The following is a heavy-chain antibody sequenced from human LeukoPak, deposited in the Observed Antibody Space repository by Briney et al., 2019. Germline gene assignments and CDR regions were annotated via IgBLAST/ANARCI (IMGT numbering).Heavy chain of an antibody. J-gene: IGHJ4*02. CDR3: ARSRNLAAPSGGYFDY. Sequence: GGSLRLSCAASGSTFSSYEMNWVRQAPGKGLEWVSYISSSGSTIYYADSVKGRFTISRDNAKNSLYLQMSSLRAEDTAVYYCARSRNLAAPSGGYFDYWGQGTLVTVSS. V-gene: IGHV3-48*03. CDR1: GSTFSSYE. CDR2: ISSSGSTI. D-gene: IGHD6-13*01.